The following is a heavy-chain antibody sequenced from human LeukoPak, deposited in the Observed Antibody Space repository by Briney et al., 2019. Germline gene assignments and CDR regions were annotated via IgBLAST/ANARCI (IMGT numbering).Heavy chain of an antibody. D-gene: IGHD3-22*01. CDR1: GFTFSSYS. V-gene: IGHV3-21*01. CDR2: ISSSSSYI. CDR3: ASSGYPILDY. J-gene: IGHJ4*02. Sequence: RSGGSLRPSCAASGFTFSSYSMNWVRQAPGKGLEWVSSISSSSSYIYYADSVKGRFTISRDNAKNSLYLQMNSLRAEDTAVYYCASSGYPILDYWGQGTLVTVSS.